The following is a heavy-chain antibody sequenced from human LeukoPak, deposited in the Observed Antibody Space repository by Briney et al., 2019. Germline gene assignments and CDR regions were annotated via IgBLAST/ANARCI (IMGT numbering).Heavy chain of an antibody. J-gene: IGHJ6*04. CDR1: GGSFSGYY. CDR2: INHSGST. V-gene: IGHV4-34*01. Sequence: PSETLSLTCAVYGGSFSGYYWSWIRQPPGKGLEWIGEINHSGSTNYNPSLKSRVTISVDTSKNQFSLKLSSVAAADTAVYYCARGTRYCSSTSCRNVGRYYYYGMDVWGKGTTVTVSS. D-gene: IGHD2-2*01. CDR3: ARGTRYCSSTSCRNVGRYYYYGMDV.